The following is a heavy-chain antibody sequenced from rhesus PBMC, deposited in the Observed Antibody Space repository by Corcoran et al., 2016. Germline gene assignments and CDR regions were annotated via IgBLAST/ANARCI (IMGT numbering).Heavy chain of an antibody. CDR1: GVPINNSW. V-gene: IGHV4-80*01. CDR2: VNGKTGIA. J-gene: IGHJ4*01. Sequence: QMQLRESGPGLVKASETLSLTGIVYGVPINNSWWRWVRQSPGKGLEWIGEVNGKTGIAFYKPSLQSRVTFSLGASQNQVFLRLSFLTAADTAVYFCATESLAHSWGQGILVTVSS. CDR3: ATESLAHS. D-gene: IGHD3-3*01.